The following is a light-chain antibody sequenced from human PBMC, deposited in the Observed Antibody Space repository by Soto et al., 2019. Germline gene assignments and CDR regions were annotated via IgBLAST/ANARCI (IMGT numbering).Light chain of an antibody. CDR1: QSVSNY. Sequence: EIVLTQSPATLSLSPGERATLSCRASQSVSNYSAWYQQKPGQAPRLLIYDASNRAIGVPARFSGSGSGTDFTLTISSLEPEDFAIYYCQQRSNWLTFGGGTKVQIK. V-gene: IGKV3-11*01. J-gene: IGKJ4*01. CDR2: DAS. CDR3: QQRSNWLT.